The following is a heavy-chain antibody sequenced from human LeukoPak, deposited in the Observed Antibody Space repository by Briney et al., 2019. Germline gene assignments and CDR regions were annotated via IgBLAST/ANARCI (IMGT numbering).Heavy chain of an antibody. CDR1: GYSFTSYW. CDR2: IYPGDSDT. V-gene: IGHV5-51*01. CDR3: ASEGMATTNVNAFDI. Sequence: GESLKISCKGSGYSFTSYWIGWVRQMPGKGLEWMGIIYPGDSDTRYSPSFQGQVTISADKSISTAHLQWSSLKASDTAMYYCASEGMATTNVNAFDIWGQGTMVTVSS. D-gene: IGHD5-24*01. J-gene: IGHJ3*02.